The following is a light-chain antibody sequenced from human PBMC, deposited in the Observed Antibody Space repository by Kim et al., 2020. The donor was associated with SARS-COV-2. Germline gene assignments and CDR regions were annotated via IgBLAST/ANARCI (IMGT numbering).Light chain of an antibody. J-gene: IGLJ3*02. V-gene: IGLV3-19*01. CDR2: GKN. Sequence: SSELTQDPAVSVALGQTVRITCQGDSLRNYYASWYQQKPGQAPILVIYGKNNRPSGIPVRFSGSSSGNTASLTITGAQAEDEGDYYCNSRDSSGNHLVFGGGTQLTVL. CDR3: NSRDSSGNHLV. CDR1: SLRNYY.